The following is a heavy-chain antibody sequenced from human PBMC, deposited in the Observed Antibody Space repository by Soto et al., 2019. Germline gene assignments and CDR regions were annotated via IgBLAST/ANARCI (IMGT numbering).Heavy chain of an antibody. Sequence: GGSLRHSCAASGVTFIGYAMSWVRQATGKGLEWVSTIGTSGSNSYYPDSVKGRFTISRDNSKNTLYLQMNSLRAEDTAVYYCAKRAVVGAARYFDYWGLGTLVTVSS. V-gene: IGHV3-23*01. J-gene: IGHJ4*02. CDR1: GVTFIGYA. CDR3: AKRAVVGAARYFDY. D-gene: IGHD2-15*01. CDR2: IGTSGSNS.